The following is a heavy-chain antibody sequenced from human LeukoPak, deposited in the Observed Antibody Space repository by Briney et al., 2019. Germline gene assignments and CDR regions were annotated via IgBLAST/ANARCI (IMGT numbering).Heavy chain of an antibody. D-gene: IGHD3-16*01. V-gene: IGHV4-39*07. CDR2: IYHSGST. J-gene: IGHJ3*02. Sequence: SETLSLTCTVSGGSFISSSYYWGWVRQPPGKGLEWIGSIYHSGSTYYNPSLKTRVNILVDTSKNQFSLRLSSVTATDTAVYYCARSCFSLGAFDIWGQGTMVTVSS. CDR1: GGSFISSSYY. CDR3: ARSCFSLGAFDI.